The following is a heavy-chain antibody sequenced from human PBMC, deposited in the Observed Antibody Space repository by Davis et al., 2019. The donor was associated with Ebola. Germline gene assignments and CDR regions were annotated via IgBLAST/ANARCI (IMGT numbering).Heavy chain of an antibody. J-gene: IGHJ4*02. CDR3: ARGVGKTAPDY. D-gene: IGHD1-26*01. Sequence: GGSLRLSCLASGFTFGSYNMSWVRQAPGKGLEWVSVIYIDGTTYYANSVKGRFTISRDNSKNTLYLQMNSLRAEDTAVYYCARGVGKTAPDYWGQGTLVTVSS. V-gene: IGHV3-53*01. CDR2: IYIDGTT. CDR1: GFTFGSYN.